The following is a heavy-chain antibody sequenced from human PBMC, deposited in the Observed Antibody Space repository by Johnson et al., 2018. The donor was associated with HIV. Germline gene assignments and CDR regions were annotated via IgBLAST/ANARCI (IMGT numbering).Heavy chain of an antibody. J-gene: IGHJ3*02. V-gene: IGHV3-64*04. CDR1: GFSLSNYA. CDR2: ISSSGGSV. CDR3: ARDRNIVLVMRGPDAFDI. Sequence: VQLVESGGGVVQPERSLRLSCAASGFSLSNYAIHWVRQAPGNGLECVSVISSSGGSVNYADPVKGRFTISRDNAKNSLYLQMNSLRGEDTAVYYCARDRNIVLVMRGPDAFDIWGQGTMVTVSS. D-gene: IGHD2-8*02.